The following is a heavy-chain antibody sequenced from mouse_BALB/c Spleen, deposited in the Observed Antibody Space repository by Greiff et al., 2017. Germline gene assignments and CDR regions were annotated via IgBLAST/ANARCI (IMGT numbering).Heavy chain of an antibody. V-gene: IGHV7-3*02. CDR2: IRNKANGYTT. CDR1: GFTFTDYY. CDR3: ARVNYDGEAY. D-gene: IGHD2-3*01. Sequence: EVKLMESGGGLVQPGGSLRLSCATSGFTFTDYYMSWVRQPPGKALEWLGFIRNKANGYTTEYSASVKGRFTISRDNSQSILYLQMNTLRAEDSATYYCARVNYDGEAYWGQGTLVTVSA. J-gene: IGHJ3*01.